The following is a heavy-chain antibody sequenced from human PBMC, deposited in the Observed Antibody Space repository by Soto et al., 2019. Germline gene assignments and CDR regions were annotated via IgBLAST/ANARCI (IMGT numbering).Heavy chain of an antibody. Sequence: LQILPVSWTVAGGSSIGYCGRCIRQPPRKGLEWIGYIYYSGSTNYNPSLKSRVTISVDTSKSQFSLKLSSVTAVYTAVYYCARVWGGAFDIWGQGAMVTVSS. CDR2: IYYSGST. J-gene: IGHJ3*02. V-gene: IGHV4-59*01. CDR1: GGSSIGYC. CDR3: ARVWGGAFDI. D-gene: IGHD3-10*01.